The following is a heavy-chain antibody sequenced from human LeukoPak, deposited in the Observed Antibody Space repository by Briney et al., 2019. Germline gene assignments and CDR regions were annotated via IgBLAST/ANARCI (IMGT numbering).Heavy chain of an antibody. D-gene: IGHD2-21*02. CDR3: ARDTATGLDV. Sequence: PGGSLRLSCAASGFTFSSYWMHWVRQAPGKGLVWVSRINSDGSSTNQADSVKGRFTISRDNANKALYLQMNSLRVEDTAVYFCARDTATGLDVWGQGTTVTVSS. CDR1: GFTFSSYW. V-gene: IGHV3-74*01. CDR2: INSDGSST. J-gene: IGHJ6*02.